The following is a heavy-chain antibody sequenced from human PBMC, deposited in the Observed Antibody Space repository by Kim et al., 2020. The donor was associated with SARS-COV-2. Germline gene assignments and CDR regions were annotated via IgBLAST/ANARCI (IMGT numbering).Heavy chain of an antibody. V-gene: IGHV3-48*04. CDR2: ISSSSSTI. J-gene: IGHJ4*02. Sequence: GGSLRLSCAASGFTFSSYSMNWVRQAPGKGLEWVSYISSSSSTIYYADSVKGRFTISRDNAKNSLYLQMNSLRAEDTAVYYCARDYEGSWYEGGYWGQGTLVTVSS. D-gene: IGHD6-13*01. CDR3: ARDYEGSWYEGGY. CDR1: GFTFSSYS.